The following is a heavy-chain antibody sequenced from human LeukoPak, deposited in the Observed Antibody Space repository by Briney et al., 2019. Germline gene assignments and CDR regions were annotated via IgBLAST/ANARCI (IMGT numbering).Heavy chain of an antibody. CDR3: ARRITMVRGVGYYYGMDV. J-gene: IGHJ6*04. D-gene: IGHD3-10*01. CDR1: GGSFSGYY. V-gene: IGHV4-34*01. Sequence: SETLSLTCAVYGGSFSGYYWSWIRQPPGKGLEWIGEINHSGSTNYNPSLKSRVTISVDTSKNQFSLKLSSVTAAGTAVYYCARRITMVRGVGYYYGMDVWGKGTTVTVSS. CDR2: INHSGST.